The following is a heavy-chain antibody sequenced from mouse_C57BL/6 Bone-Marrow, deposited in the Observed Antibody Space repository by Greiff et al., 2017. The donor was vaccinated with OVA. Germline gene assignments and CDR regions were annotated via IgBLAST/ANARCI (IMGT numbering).Heavy chain of an antibody. CDR3: AREAMISYAMDY. J-gene: IGHJ4*01. V-gene: IGHV3-6*01. CDR2: ISYDGSN. Sequence: EVQLQQSGPGLVKPSQSLSLTCSVTGYSITSGYYWNWIRQFPGNKLEWMGYISYDGSNNYNPSLKNRISITRDTSKNQFFLKLNSVTTEDTATYYCAREAMISYAMDYWGQGTSVTVSS. CDR1: GYSITSGYY. D-gene: IGHD2-4*01.